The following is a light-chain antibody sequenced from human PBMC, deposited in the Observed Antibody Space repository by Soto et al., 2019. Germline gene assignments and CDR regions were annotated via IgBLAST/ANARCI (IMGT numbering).Light chain of an antibody. CDR3: QQYNNWLTN. CDR2: GAS. CDR1: HIVSSN. J-gene: IGKJ5*01. V-gene: IGKV3-15*01. Sequence: EIVMTHSPATLSVAPGERATLSCSASHIVSSNLAWYQQKPGQAPTLLIYGASTRSTGIPARFSGSGSGTEFTLTICSLQSEDFVVYYCQQYNNWLTNLGQGTSLEIK.